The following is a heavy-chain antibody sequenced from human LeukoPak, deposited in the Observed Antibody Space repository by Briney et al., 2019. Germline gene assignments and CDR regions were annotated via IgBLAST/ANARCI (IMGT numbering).Heavy chain of an antibody. CDR1: GCPFTNYA. J-gene: IGHJ5*02. V-gene: IGHV1-3*01. CDR3: ARVEIYYDSSGYYLTP. D-gene: IGHD3-22*01. CDR2: INAGNGNT. Sequence: GASVKVSCKASGCPFTNYAMHWLRQAPGQRLEWMGWINAGNGNTKYSQKFQGRVTITRDTSASTAYMELSSLRSEDTAVYYCARVEIYYDSSGYYLTPWGQGTLVTVSS.